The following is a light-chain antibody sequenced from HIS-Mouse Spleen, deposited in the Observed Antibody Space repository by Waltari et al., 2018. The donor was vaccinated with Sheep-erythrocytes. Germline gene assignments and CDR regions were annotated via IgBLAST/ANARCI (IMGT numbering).Light chain of an antibody. CDR1: KLGDKY. Sequence: SYELTQPPSVSVSPGQTASITCSGDKLGDKYACWYQQKPGQSPVLVIYQDSKRPSGIPERFSCSHSGNTATLTISGTQAMDEADYYCQAWDSSTAVFGGGTKLTVL. CDR3: QAWDSSTAV. V-gene: IGLV3-1*01. J-gene: IGLJ2*01. CDR2: QDS.